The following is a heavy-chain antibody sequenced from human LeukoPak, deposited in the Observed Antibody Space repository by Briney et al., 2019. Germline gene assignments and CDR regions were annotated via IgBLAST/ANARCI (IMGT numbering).Heavy chain of an antibody. CDR3: ANLVIHTSSGWHLDS. D-gene: IGHD6-19*01. CDR2: VYYSGTT. CDR1: RGSITTYY. Sequence: SETLSLTCTVSRGSITTYYWSWIRQPPGKGLEWLGYVYYSGTTDYNPSLKSRISMSVDTSRNQFSLNLNSVTDADTAFYYCANLVIHTSSGWHLDSWGQGTLVTVSS. J-gene: IGHJ4*02. V-gene: IGHV4-59*01.